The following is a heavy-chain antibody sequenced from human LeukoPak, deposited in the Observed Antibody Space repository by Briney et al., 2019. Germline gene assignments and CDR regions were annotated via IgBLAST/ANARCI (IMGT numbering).Heavy chain of an antibody. J-gene: IGHJ4*02. Sequence: GSSLRLSCAASGFTVNDYYMNWIRQAPGKGLEWISFISSSGSTIYYADSVKGRFTMSRDTTNNSLYLQMNSLRAEDTAIYYCARDIDPNYGDSYLDYWGQGTLVTVSS. CDR2: ISSSGSTI. CDR3: ARDIDPNYGDSYLDY. CDR1: GFTVNDYY. V-gene: IGHV3-11*04. D-gene: IGHD4-17*01.